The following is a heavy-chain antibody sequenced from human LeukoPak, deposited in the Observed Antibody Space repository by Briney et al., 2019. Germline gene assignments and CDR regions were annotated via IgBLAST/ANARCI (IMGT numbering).Heavy chain of an antibody. V-gene: IGHV4-59*01. Sequence: PSETLSLTCTVSGGSIRSYYWSWIRQPPGKGLEWIGYIYYSGSTNYNPSLKSRVTISVDTSKNQFSLKLSSVTAADTAVYYCARDSGDYGYFDYWGQGTLVTVSS. CDR2: IYYSGST. J-gene: IGHJ4*02. D-gene: IGHD4-17*01. CDR3: ARDSGDYGYFDY. CDR1: GGSIRSYY.